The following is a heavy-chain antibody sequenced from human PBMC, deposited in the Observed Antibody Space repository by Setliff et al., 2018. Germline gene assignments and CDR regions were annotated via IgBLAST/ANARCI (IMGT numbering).Heavy chain of an antibody. J-gene: IGHJ4*02. D-gene: IGHD2-15*01. CDR1: GGSSSSHY. Sequence: ASETLSLTCTVSGGSSSSHYWSWIRQPPGKGLEWIGYIHYSGTTNYNPSLKSRVTLSLDTAKNQFSLELRAVTAADTALYYCARENGYCSGGACYFMFDYWGQGTLVTVSS. V-gene: IGHV4-59*11. CDR2: IHYSGTT. CDR3: ARENGYCSGGACYFMFDY.